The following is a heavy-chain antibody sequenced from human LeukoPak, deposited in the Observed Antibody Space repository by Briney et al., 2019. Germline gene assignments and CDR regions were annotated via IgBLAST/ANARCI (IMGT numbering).Heavy chain of an antibody. CDR2: IYYGGST. CDR3: ARGSSWYPY. Sequence: SETLSLTCTVSGSSISITNYYWGWIRQPPGKGLEWIGSIYYGGSTYYNPSLKSRVTISVDTSKNQFSLKLSSVTAADTAVYYCARGSSWYPYWGQGTLVTVSS. D-gene: IGHD6-13*01. J-gene: IGHJ4*02. CDR1: GSSISITNYY. V-gene: IGHV4-39*07.